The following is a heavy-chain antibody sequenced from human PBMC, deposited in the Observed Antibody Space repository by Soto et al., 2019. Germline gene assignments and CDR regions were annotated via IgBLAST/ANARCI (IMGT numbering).Heavy chain of an antibody. CDR3: ARDYYDSSGRPAIDY. CDR1: GGSFSGYY. CDR2: INHSGST. Sequence: QVQLQQWGAGLLKPSETLSLTCAVYGGSFSGYYWSWIRQPPGKGLEWIGEINHSGSTNYNPSLKSRVTISVDTSKNQFPLKLSSVTAADTAVYYCARDYYDSSGRPAIDYWGQGTLVTVSS. J-gene: IGHJ4*02. D-gene: IGHD3-22*01. V-gene: IGHV4-34*01.